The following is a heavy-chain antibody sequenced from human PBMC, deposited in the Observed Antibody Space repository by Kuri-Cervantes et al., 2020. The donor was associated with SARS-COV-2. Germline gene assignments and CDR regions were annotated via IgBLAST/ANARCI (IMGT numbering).Heavy chain of an antibody. CDR1: GGSISSYY. V-gene: IGHV4-39*01. CDR2: IYYSGST. Sequence: SCTVSGGSISSYYWSWIRQPPGKGLEWIGSIYYSGSTYYNPSLKSRVTISVDTSKNQFSLKLSSVTAADTAVYYCARHSTRINWFDPWGQGTLVTVSS. CDR3: ARHSTRINWFDP. J-gene: IGHJ5*02.